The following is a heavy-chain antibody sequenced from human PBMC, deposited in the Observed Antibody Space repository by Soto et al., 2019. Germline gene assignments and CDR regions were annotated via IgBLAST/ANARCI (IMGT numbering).Heavy chain of an antibody. Sequence: EVQLVESGGGLVQPGGSLRLSCAASGFTFSMYWMHWVRQAPGKGLLWVSRINGDGTDTTYADSVKGRFTISRDNAKNTVYLQIIGLRAEDTAVYYCAREVGRGRGSYYLDYWGQETLVTVSS. CDR1: GFTFSMYW. D-gene: IGHD3-16*01. CDR2: INGDGTDT. CDR3: AREVGRGRGSYYLDY. V-gene: IGHV3-74*03. J-gene: IGHJ4*02.